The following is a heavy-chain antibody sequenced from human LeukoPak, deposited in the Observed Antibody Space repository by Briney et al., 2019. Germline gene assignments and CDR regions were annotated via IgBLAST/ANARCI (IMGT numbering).Heavy chain of an antibody. CDR2: IYSGGST. Sequence: GGSLRLSCAASGFTVSSNYMSWVRQAPGKGLEWVSVIYSGGSTYYADSVKGRFTISRDNSKNTLYLQMNSLRAEDAAVYYCARDLRGNWFDPWGQGTLVTVSS. CDR1: GFTVSSNY. J-gene: IGHJ5*02. V-gene: IGHV3-66*01. CDR3: ARDLRGNWFDP.